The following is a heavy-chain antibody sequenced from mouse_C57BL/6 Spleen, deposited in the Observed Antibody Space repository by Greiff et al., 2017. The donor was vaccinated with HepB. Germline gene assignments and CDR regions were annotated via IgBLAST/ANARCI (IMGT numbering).Heavy chain of an antibody. CDR1: GYTFTSYT. Sequence: VQLQQSGAELARPGASVKMSCKASGYTFTSYTMHWVKQRPGQGLEWIGYINPSSGYTKYNQKFKDKATLTADKSSSTAYMQLSSLTYEDSAVYYCARELLRGDWYFDVWGTGTTVTVSS. CDR2: INPSSGYT. V-gene: IGHV1-4*01. CDR3: ARELLRGDWYFDV. D-gene: IGHD1-1*01. J-gene: IGHJ1*03.